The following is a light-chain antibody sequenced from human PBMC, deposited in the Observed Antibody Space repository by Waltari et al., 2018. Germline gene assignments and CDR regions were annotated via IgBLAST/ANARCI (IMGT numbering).Light chain of an antibody. CDR2: DFS. V-gene: IGLV2-11*01. J-gene: IGLJ2*01. CDR3: GSYAGGYTMA. CDR1: SRYVGGFIY. Sequence: QYALTQPRSVSGSPGQSVTIPCPGTSRYVGGFIYVPWPQQHPGKTPKRIIFDFSARPPGVPDRFSGSKSGNTASLTISGLQAEDECDYYCGSYAGGYTMAVGVGTKLTVL.